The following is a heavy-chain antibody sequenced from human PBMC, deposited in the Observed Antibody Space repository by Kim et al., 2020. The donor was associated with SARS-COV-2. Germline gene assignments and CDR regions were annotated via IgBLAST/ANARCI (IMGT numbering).Heavy chain of an antibody. V-gene: IGHV1-3*01. D-gene: IGHD4-17*01. J-gene: IGHJ6*02. Sequence: KFQGRVTITRDTSASTAYMELSSLRSEDKAVYYCASPVTTFFPYYYGMDVWGQGTTVTVSS. CDR3: ASPVTTFFPYYYGMDV.